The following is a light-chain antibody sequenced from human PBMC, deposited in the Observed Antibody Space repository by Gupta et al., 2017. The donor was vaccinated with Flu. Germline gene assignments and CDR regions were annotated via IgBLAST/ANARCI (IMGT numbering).Light chain of an antibody. Sequence: VTPGQPASIACKSSQGLLHSDGKTYLYCYLQKPGQPPQLLIYEGSNRGSAVPDRISGSGSARDFTLKIIRMVAEDVGVYYCSQRIQLPPTFGQGTKVEIK. CDR2: EGS. CDR1: QGLLHSDGKTY. J-gene: IGKJ1*01. CDR3: SQRIQLPPT. V-gene: IGKV2D-29*01.